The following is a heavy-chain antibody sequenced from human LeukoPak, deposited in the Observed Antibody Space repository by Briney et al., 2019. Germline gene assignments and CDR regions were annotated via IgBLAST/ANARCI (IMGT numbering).Heavy chain of an antibody. CDR3: ARGKYYDSSGYSLPFDY. CDR2: INPNSGGT. J-gene: IGHJ4*02. V-gene: IGHV1-2*06. CDR1: GYTFTGYY. Sequence: ASVKVSCKASGYTFTGYYMHWVRQAPGQGLEWMGRINPNSGGTNYAQKFQGRVTMTRDTSISTAYMELRRLRSDDTAVYYCARGKYYDSSGYSLPFDYWGQGTLVTVSS. D-gene: IGHD3-22*01.